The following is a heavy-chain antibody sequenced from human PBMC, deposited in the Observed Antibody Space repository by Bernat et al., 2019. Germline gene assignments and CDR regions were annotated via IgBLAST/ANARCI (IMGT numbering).Heavy chain of an antibody. Sequence: EVQLVESGGGLVQPGGSLRLSCAASGFTFSSYSMSWVRQAPGKGLEWVGRIKSKTDGGTTDYAAPVKGRFTISRDDSKNTLYLQMNSLKTEDTAVYYCTLTAGYSSSPWGQGPLVTVSS. D-gene: IGHD6-13*01. CDR2: IKSKTDGGTT. J-gene: IGHJ5*02. CDR1: GFTFSSYS. V-gene: IGHV3-15*01. CDR3: TLTAGYSSSP.